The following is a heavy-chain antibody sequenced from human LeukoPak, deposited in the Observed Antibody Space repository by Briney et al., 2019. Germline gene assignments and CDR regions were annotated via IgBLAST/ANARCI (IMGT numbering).Heavy chain of an antibody. CDR3: ARVIPKIVVVPAAYTLDP. V-gene: IGHV1-8*01. CDR1: GYTLIDYD. D-gene: IGHD2-2*01. Sequence: PWASVKVSCKASGYTLIDYDINWVRQATGQGLQWMGWMSPHRGSTGYAQRFQGRVTMTRDTSISTAYMELTNLRSEDTAVYYCARVIPKIVVVPAAYTLDPWGQGTLVTVSS. CDR2: MSPHRGST. J-gene: IGHJ5*02.